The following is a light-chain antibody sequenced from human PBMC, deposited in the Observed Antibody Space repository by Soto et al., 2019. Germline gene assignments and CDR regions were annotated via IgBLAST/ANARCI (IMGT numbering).Light chain of an antibody. CDR2: DAS. CDR1: QSVSSY. J-gene: IGKJ1*01. CDR3: QQYGSSPWT. Sequence: SVLTQSPATLSFSPWERATLSWRASQSVSSYLAWYQQKPGQAPRLLIYDASNRATGIPARFSGSGSGTDFTLTISRLEPEDFAVYYRQQYGSSPWTFGQGTKVDIK. V-gene: IGKV3-20*01.